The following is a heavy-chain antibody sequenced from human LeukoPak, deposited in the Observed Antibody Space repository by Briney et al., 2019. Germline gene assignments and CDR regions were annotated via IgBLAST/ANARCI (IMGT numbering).Heavy chain of an antibody. CDR2: IIPIFDTA. D-gene: IGHD7-27*01. CDR1: GGTFSSYG. Sequence: RASVKVSCKASGGTFSSYGISWVRQAPEQGLEWIGGIIPIFDTANYAQKFQDRVTITADESTSTAYMDLSSLRSEDTAIYYCVRTPPNWGFDYWGQGTLVTVSS. V-gene: IGHV1-69*13. CDR3: VRTPPNWGFDY. J-gene: IGHJ4*02.